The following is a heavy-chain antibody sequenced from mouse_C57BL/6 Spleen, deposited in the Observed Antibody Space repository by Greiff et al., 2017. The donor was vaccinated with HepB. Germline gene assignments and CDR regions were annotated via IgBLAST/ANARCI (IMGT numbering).Heavy chain of an antibody. CDR1: GYTFTGYW. V-gene: IGHV1-9*01. CDR2: ILPGSGST. Sequence: VKLQESGAELMKPGASVKLSCKATGYTFTGYWIEWVKQRPGHGLEWIGEILPGSGSTNYNEKFKGKATFTADTSSNTAYMQLSSLTTEDSAIYYCARGHYYGSSYPFAYWGQGTLVTVSA. CDR3: ARGHYYGSSYPFAY. D-gene: IGHD1-1*01. J-gene: IGHJ3*01.